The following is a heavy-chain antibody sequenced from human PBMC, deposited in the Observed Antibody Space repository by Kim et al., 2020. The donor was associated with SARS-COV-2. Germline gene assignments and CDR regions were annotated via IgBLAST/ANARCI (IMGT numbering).Heavy chain of an antibody. CDR1: GYTFTSYA. CDR2: INTNTGNP. V-gene: IGHV7-4-1*02. J-gene: IGHJ4*02. CDR3: ARDPSVITIFGVVIIEPYYFDY. Sequence: ASVKVSCKASGYTFTSYAMNWVRQAPGQGLEWMGWINTNTGNPTYAQGFTGRFVFSLDTSVSTAYLQISSLKAEDTAVYYCARDPSVITIFGVVIIEPYYFDYWGKGTLVTVSA. D-gene: IGHD3-3*01.